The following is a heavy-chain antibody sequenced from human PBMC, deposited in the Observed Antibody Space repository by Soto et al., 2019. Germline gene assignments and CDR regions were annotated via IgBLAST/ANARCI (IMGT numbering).Heavy chain of an antibody. CDR2: IYPGDSDT. Sequence: PGESLKISCKGSGYSFTNYCIGWVLQMPWKGLEWMGIIYPGDSDTGYSPSFQGQVTISADKSISTAYLQWSSLKASDTAMYYCARQLQQLVIPPPDDDACDSWGQGTMGTVSS. CDR1: GYSFTNYC. D-gene: IGHD6-13*01. V-gene: IGHV5-51*01. J-gene: IGHJ3*02. CDR3: ARQLQQLVIPPPDDDACDS.